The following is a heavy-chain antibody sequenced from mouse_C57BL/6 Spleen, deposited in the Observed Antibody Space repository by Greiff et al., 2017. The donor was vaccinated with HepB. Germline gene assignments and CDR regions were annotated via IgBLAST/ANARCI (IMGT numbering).Heavy chain of an antibody. CDR2: INPNNGGT. J-gene: IGHJ4*01. V-gene: IGHV1-22*01. CDR3: AIGNYLYYYAMDY. D-gene: IGHD2-1*01. CDR1: GYTFTDYN. Sequence: EVQLQQSGPELVKPGASVKMSCKASGYTFTDYNMHWVKQSHGKSLEWIGYINPNNGGTSYNQKFKGKATLTVNKSSSTAYMELRSLTSEDSAVYYCAIGNYLYYYAMDYWGQGTSVTVSS.